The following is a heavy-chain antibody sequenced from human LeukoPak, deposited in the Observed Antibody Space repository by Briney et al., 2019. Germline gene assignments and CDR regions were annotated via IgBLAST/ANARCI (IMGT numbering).Heavy chain of an antibody. CDR2: IYPRDGST. CDR1: GYTFTSYS. J-gene: IGHJ4*02. CDR3: ARDQEGFDY. Sequence: ASVKVSCKASGYTFTSYSMHWVRQAPGQRLEWMGMIYPRDGSTSYAQKFQGRVTVTRDTSTSTVHMELSGLRSEDTAVYYCARDQEGFDYWGQGTLVTVSS. V-gene: IGHV1-46*01.